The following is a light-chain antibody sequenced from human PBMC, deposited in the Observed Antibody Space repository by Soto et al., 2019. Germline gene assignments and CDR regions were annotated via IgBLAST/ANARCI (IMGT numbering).Light chain of an antibody. J-gene: IGKJ2*01. CDR3: QHDDSYPYT. V-gene: IGKV1-5*03. CDR1: QSISTW. Sequence: DIQMTQSPSTVSASVGDRVTITCRASQSISTWLAWYQQKPGKAPRLLIYKASSLESGVPSRFTGSGSGTQFTLIIDSLQPDDSATYYCQHDDSYPYTFGQGTKLEI. CDR2: KAS.